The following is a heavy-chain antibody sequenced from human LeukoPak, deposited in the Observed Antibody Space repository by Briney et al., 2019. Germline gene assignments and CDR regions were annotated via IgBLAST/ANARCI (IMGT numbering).Heavy chain of an antibody. J-gene: IGHJ3*02. D-gene: IGHD3-22*01. V-gene: IGHV4-31*03. Sequence: TLSLTRTVSRGSISGGGYYWSWVRQHPGKGLEWIGYIYYSGSTYYNPSLKSRVTISVDTSKNQCSLKLSSVTAADTAVYYCARVGGLDYYDSSGYSSRAFDIWGQGTMVTVSS. CDR1: RGSISGGGYY. CDR3: ARVGGLDYYDSSGYSSRAFDI. CDR2: IYYSGST.